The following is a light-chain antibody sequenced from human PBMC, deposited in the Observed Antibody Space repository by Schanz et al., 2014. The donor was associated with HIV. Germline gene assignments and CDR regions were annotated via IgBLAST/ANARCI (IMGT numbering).Light chain of an antibody. CDR2: SNN. CDR3: AAWDDSLNGWV. V-gene: IGLV1-44*01. Sequence: QSVLTQPPSVSGTPGQRVTISCSGSSSNIGTNAVNWYQQLPGTAPKLLIQSNNQRPSGVPDRVSGSRSGTSASLAISGLRSEDEADYYCAAWDDSLNGWVFGGGTKLTVL. J-gene: IGLJ3*02. CDR1: SSNIGTNA.